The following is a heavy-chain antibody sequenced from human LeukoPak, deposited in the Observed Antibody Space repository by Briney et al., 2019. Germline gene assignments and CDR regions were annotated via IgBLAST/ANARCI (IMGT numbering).Heavy chain of an antibody. D-gene: IGHD6-13*01. CDR1: GYTFTGYY. CDR2: INPNSGGT. CDR3: ARHCTAPIYTGFLWQQLTYNWFDP. J-gene: IGHJ5*02. V-gene: IGHV1-2*02. Sequence: GASVKVSCKASGYTFTGYYMHWVRQAPGQGLEWMGWINPNSGGTNYAQKFQGRVTMTRDTSISTAYLQWSSLKASDTAMYYCARHCTAPIYTGFLWQQLTYNWFDPWGQGTLVTVSS.